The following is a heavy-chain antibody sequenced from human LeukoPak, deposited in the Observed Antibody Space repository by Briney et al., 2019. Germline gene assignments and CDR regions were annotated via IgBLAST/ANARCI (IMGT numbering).Heavy chain of an antibody. Sequence: GASVKVSCKVSGYTLTELSMHWVRQAPGKGLEWMGGFDPEDGETIYAQKFQGRVTMTEDTSTDTAYMELSSLRSEDTAVYYCATAPLLQYDSRFDAFDIWGQGTMVTVSS. V-gene: IGHV1-24*01. J-gene: IGHJ3*02. CDR2: FDPEDGET. D-gene: IGHD2/OR15-2a*01. CDR3: ATAPLLQYDSRFDAFDI. CDR1: GYTLTELS.